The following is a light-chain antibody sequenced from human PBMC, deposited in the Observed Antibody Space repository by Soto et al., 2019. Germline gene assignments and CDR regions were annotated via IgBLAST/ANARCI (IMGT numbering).Light chain of an antibody. CDR3: QQSGSSFYT. J-gene: IGKJ2*01. V-gene: IGKV3-20*01. Sequence: EIVLTQSPGTLSLSPGERATLSCRASQSVSSAYLAWYQQIPGQAPRLLSYGASSRATGIPDWISGSGSGTDFTLTISGLEPEDFAVYYCQQSGSSFYTFGQGTKLEIK. CDR2: GAS. CDR1: QSVSSAY.